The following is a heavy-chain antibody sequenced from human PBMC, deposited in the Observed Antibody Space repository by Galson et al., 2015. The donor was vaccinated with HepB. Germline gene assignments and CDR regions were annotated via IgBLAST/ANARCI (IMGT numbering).Heavy chain of an antibody. CDR3: ARSGGGYGDYYPRRGRYYYYGMDV. Sequence: SLRLSCAASGFTFSSYSMNWVRQAPGKGLEWVSYISSSSSTIYYADSVKGRFTISRDNAKNSLYLQMNSLRDEDTAVYYCARSGGGYGDYYPRRGRYYYYGMDVWGQGTTVTVSS. V-gene: IGHV3-48*02. J-gene: IGHJ6*02. CDR1: GFTFSSYS. D-gene: IGHD4-17*01. CDR2: ISSSSSTI.